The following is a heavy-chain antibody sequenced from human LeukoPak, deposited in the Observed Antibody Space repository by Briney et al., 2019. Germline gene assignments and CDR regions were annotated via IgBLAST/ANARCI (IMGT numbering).Heavy chain of an antibody. CDR1: GGTFSSYA. CDR3: ARDPAPSGSYRMNWFDP. Sequence: GASVRVSCKASGGTFSSYAISWVRQAPGQGLEWMGRIIPILGIANYAQKFQGRVTMTTDTSTSTAYMELRSLRSDDTAVYYCARDPAPSGSYRMNWFDPWGQGTLVTVSS. V-gene: IGHV1-69*04. D-gene: IGHD1-26*01. CDR2: IIPILGIA. J-gene: IGHJ5*02.